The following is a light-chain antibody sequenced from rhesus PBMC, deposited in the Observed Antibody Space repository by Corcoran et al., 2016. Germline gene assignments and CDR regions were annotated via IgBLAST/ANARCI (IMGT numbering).Light chain of an antibody. CDR2: SAY. CDR1: ESVGSY. Sequence: EIVMTQSPATLSLSPGETATLSCRASESVGSYLAWYQQTPGQAPKLLVHSAYFRATGIPDRFSGSGARTELTLTISSLEPEDVGVYHCQQYNDLLPTFGQGTKVEIK. CDR3: QQYNDLLPT. J-gene: IGKJ1*01. V-gene: IGKV3-40*03.